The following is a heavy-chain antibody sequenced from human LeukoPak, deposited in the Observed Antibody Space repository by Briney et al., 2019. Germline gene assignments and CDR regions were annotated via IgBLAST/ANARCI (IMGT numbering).Heavy chain of an antibody. CDR1: GGSLETYY. CDR2: IYYTESP. D-gene: IGHD6-19*01. CDR3: ARGRDGGGWYDY. Sequence: KPSEPLSHTCTVSGGSLETYYWTWIRQPPGKGVEYIAYIYYTESPQYNPSFKSRVRMSLDTSNTQFSLVLNSVTAADTAVYYCARGRDGGGWYDYWGQGTLVTVSS. J-gene: IGHJ4*02. V-gene: IGHV4-59*01.